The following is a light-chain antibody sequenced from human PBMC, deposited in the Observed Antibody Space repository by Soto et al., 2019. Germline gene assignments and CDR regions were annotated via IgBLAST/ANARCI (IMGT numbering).Light chain of an antibody. CDR2: EAS. J-gene: IGKJ4*01. Sequence: DIHLTQSPSFLSASVGDRVTITCRASQGISSFLACYQQKPGKAPKLLICEASTLQSGVPSRFSGSGSGTEFTLTISSMQPEDFATYYCQQLNTYPLTFGGGTKVEIK. V-gene: IGKV1-9*01. CDR3: QQLNTYPLT. CDR1: QGISSF.